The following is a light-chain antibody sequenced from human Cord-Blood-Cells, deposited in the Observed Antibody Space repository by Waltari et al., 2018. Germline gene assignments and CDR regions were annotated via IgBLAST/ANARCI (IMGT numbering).Light chain of an antibody. CDR1: QSVSSSY. Sequence: EIVLTQSPGTLSFSPEERATLSCRASQSVSSSYLAWYQQKPGQAPRLLIYGASSRATGIPDRFSGSGSGTDFTLTISRLEPEDFAVYYCQQYGSSPPSYTFGQGTKLEIK. J-gene: IGKJ2*01. V-gene: IGKV3-20*01. CDR3: QQYGSSPPSYT. CDR2: GAS.